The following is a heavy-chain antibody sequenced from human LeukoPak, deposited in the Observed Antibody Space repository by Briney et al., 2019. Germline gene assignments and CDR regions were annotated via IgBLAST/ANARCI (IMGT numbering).Heavy chain of an antibody. V-gene: IGHV4-38-2*02. CDR3: ARDSGYYGGVLDY. D-gene: IGHD3-22*01. CDR1: GYSISSGYY. Sequence: SETLSLTCTVSGYSISSGYYWGWIRQPPGKGLEWIANIYHSGSTYYNPSLKSRVTISVDTSRNEFSLKLSSVTAADTAVYYCARDSGYYGGVLDYWGQGTLVTVSS. CDR2: IYHSGST. J-gene: IGHJ4*02.